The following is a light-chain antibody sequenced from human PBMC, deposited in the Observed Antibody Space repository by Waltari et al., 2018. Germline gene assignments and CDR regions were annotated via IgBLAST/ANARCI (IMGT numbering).Light chain of an antibody. V-gene: IGKV3-11*01. CDR2: DAS. Sequence: EIVFTQSPATLSLSPGERATLPCRARQNVRTYLVLFQHRPGQAPRLLIYDASNRATDVPARFTGSGSGTDFTLTISSLQPEDFALYYCQERSNWPGGAFGGGTKVEIK. CDR3: QERSNWPGGA. J-gene: IGKJ4*01. CDR1: QNVRTY.